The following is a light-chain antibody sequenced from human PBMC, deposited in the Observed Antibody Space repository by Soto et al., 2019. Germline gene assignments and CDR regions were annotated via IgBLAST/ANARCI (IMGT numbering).Light chain of an antibody. CDR3: QQYVNALP. CDR1: HDISNH. CDR2: DAS. Sequence: DIQMTQSPSSLSASAGDRVTITCQASHDISNHLNWYQQKPGKAPKLLINDASNLETGIPSRFSGSGSGTDFTLTISSLQPEDIATYYCQQYVNALPCGGGTKVEIK. V-gene: IGKV1-33*01. J-gene: IGKJ4*01.